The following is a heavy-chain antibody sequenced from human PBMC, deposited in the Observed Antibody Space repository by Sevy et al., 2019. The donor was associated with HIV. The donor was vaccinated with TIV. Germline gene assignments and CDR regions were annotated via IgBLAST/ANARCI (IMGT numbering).Heavy chain of an antibody. V-gene: IGHV1-18*01. Sequence: ASVKVSCKASGYTFTSYGMSWVRQAPGEGLEWMGWMSTYNGNTNYAQKLQGRVTMTTDTSTSTAYMELRSLRSDDTAVYYCARRYSSSTGKTFDYWGQGTLVTVSS. D-gene: IGHD6-6*01. CDR1: GYTFTSYG. CDR2: MSTYNGNT. J-gene: IGHJ4*02. CDR3: ARRYSSSTGKTFDY.